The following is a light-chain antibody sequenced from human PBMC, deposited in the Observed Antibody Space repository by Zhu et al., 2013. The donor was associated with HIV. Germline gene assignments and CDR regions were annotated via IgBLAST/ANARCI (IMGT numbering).Light chain of an antibody. CDR2: ETS. Sequence: EIVLTQSPATLSVSPGERATLSCRASQSVSSSFLAWYQQKIGQPPRLLMYETSTRAAGIPARFSGSGSGTDFTLTISSLEPEDFAVYYCQQRSNWPPYTFGQGTKLEIK. CDR3: QQRSNWPPYT. CDR1: QSVSSSF. J-gene: IGKJ2*01. V-gene: IGKV3D-20*02.